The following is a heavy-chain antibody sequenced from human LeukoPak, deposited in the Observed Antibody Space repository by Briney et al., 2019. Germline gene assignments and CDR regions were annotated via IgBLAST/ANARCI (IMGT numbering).Heavy chain of an antibody. J-gene: IGHJ4*02. CDR2: INSDGSST. Sequence: GGSLRLSCAASGFTFSNYWMHWVRQAPGKGLVWVSRINSDGSSTNYADSVKGRFTISRDNAKNTLYRQMNSLRSDDTGMYYCARVDTATTLFPFWGQGTLVTVSS. D-gene: IGHD4-17*01. CDR3: ARVDTATTLFPF. CDR1: GFTFSNYW. V-gene: IGHV3-74*01.